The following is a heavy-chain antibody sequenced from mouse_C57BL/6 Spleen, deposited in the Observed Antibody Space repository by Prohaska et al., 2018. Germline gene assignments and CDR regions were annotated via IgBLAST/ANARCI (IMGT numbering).Heavy chain of an antibody. Sequence: EVQLQQSGPELVKPGASVTIPCKASGYTFTDYNMDWVKQSHGKSLEWIGDINPNNGGTIYNQKFKGKATLTVDKSSSTAYMELRSLTSEDTAVYYCARWSWGAFFAYWDQGTLVTVSA. J-gene: IGHJ3*01. D-gene: IGHD3-1*01. CDR2: INPNNGGT. CDR1: GYTFTDYN. CDR3: ARWSWGAFFAY. V-gene: IGHV1-18*01.